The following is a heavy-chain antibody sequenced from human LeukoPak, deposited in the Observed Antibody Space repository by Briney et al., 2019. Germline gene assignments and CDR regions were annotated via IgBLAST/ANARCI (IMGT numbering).Heavy chain of an antibody. V-gene: IGHV4-38-2*01. J-gene: IGHJ3*02. CDR1: GYSISSGYY. CDR2: IYHSGST. Sequence: PSETLSLTCAVSGYSISSGYYWGWIRQPPGKGLEWIGSIYHSGSTYYNPSLKSRVTISVDTSKNQFSLRLSSVTAADTAVYYCARRYCSSTSCYRRGAFDIWGQGTMVTASS. D-gene: IGHD2-2*01. CDR3: ARRYCSSTSCYRRGAFDI.